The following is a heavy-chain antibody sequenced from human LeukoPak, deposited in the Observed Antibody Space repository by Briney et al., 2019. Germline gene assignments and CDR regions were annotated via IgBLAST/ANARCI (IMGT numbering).Heavy chain of an antibody. D-gene: IGHD2-15*01. J-gene: IGHJ4*02. CDR2: IIPSGGST. Sequence: GASVKVSCKASGYTFSDYYMHWVRQAPGQGLEWMGIIIPSGGSTSSSQKFQGRVTMTRDTSTSSVYMELSSLRSEDTAVYYCARGGRMVGGFDYWGQGTLVTVSS. CDR3: ARGGRMVGGFDY. V-gene: IGHV1-46*01. CDR1: GYTFSDYY.